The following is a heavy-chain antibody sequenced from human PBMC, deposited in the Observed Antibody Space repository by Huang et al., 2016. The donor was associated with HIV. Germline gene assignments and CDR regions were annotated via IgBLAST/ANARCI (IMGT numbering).Heavy chain of an antibody. CDR3: ARDRGAVAWWYFDL. CDR2: IYTSVST. V-gene: IGHV4-4*07. J-gene: IGHJ2*01. CDR1: GGSISSYY. D-gene: IGHD6-19*01. Sequence: QVQLRESGPGLVKPSETLSLTCTVSGGSISSYYWSWIRQPAGKGLEWIGRIYTSVSTNYNPSRKSRGTMSVDTSKNQFSLKLSSVTAADTAVYYCARDRGAVAWWYFDLWGRGTLVTVSS.